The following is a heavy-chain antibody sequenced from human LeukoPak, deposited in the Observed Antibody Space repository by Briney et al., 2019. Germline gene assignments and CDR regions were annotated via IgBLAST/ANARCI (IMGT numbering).Heavy chain of an antibody. Sequence: GGSLRLSCAASGFTFSSYGMHWVRQAPGKGLEWVAFIRYDGSNKYYADSVKGRFAISRDNAKNSLYLQMNSLRAEDTAVYYCARVPSDYYDSSGYYYDDYWGQGTLVTVSS. V-gene: IGHV3-30*02. D-gene: IGHD3-22*01. CDR3: ARVPSDYYDSSGYYYDDY. CDR1: GFTFSSYG. J-gene: IGHJ4*02. CDR2: IRYDGSNK.